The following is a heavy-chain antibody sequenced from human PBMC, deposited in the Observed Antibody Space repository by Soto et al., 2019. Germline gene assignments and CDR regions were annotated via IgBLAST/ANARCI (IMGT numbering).Heavy chain of an antibody. CDR3: ANSRRSGYCSGGSCYMNWFDP. CDR1: GGSISSSSYY. J-gene: IGHJ5*02. D-gene: IGHD2-15*01. V-gene: IGHV4-39*01. CDR2: IYYSGST. Sequence: SETLSLTCTVSGGSISSSSYYWGWIRQPPGKGLEWIGSIYYSGSTYYNPSLKSRVTISIDTSKNQFSLKLSSVTAADTAVYYCANSRRSGYCSGGSCYMNWFDPWGQGTLVTVSS.